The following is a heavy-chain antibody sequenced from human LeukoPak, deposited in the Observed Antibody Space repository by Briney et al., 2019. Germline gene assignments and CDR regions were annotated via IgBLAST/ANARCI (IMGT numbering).Heavy chain of an antibody. CDR1: GFTFSSYS. CDR2: ISRSSSYI. V-gene: IGHV3-21*01. J-gene: IGHJ4*02. D-gene: IGHD3-10*01. CDR3: ARDLSDYSYGGHVG. Sequence: KPGGSLRLSCAASGFTFSSYSMNWVRQAPGKGLEWVSSISRSSSYIYYADSVKGRFTISRDNAKNSLCLQMNSLRAEDTAVYYCARDLSDYSYGGHVGWGQGTLVTVSS.